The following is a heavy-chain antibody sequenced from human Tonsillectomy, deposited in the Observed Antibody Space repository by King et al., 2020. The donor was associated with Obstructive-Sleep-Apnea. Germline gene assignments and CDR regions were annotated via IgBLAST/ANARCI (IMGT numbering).Heavy chain of an antibody. V-gene: IGHV4-59*11. Sequence: VQLQESGPGLVKPSETLSLTCTVSGGSISSHYWSWIRQPPGKGLEWIGYMYYSGSTKYNPSLKSRVTISVDTSKHQLSLKLSSVTAADTAAYYCARVSGSGRSYYYYGMDVWGQGTTVTVSS. CDR2: MYYSGST. CDR1: GGSISSHY. J-gene: IGHJ6*02. D-gene: IGHD3-10*01. CDR3: ARVSGSGRSYYYYGMDV.